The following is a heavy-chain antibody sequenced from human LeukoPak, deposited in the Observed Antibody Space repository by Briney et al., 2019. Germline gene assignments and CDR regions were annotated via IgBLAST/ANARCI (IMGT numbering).Heavy chain of an antibody. D-gene: IGHD3-22*01. CDR3: ARGLPNDYYDTSGYYLGP. Sequence: ASVKVSCKASGYTFTSYHIHWVRQAPGQGLEWMGIINPSGGSTGYAQKFQGRVTLTRDTSTSTVYMELGSLRSEDMAVYYCARGLPNDYYDTSGYYLGPWGQGTLVTVSS. CDR2: INPSGGST. CDR1: GYTFTSYH. V-gene: IGHV1-46*01. J-gene: IGHJ5*02.